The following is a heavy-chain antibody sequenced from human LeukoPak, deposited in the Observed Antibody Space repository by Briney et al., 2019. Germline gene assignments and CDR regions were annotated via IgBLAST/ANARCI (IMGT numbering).Heavy chain of an antibody. CDR3: AKVVVTGSHYFDY. D-gene: IGHD6-19*01. CDR1: VFTFNAYG. V-gene: IGHV3-30*18. J-gene: IGHJ4*02. Sequence: GGSLRLSCAASVFTFNAYGMHWAPQAPGKGLEWVAVISFDGSNQFYAASVKGRFTISRDNSKNTLFLQMRSLRPEDTAVYYCAKVVVTGSHYFDYWGQGTLVTVSS. CDR2: ISFDGSNQ.